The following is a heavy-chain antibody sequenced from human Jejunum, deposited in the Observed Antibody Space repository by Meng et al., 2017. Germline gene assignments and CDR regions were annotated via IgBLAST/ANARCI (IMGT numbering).Heavy chain of an antibody. V-gene: IGHV3-64*01. D-gene: IGHD3/OR15-3a*01. CDR1: GITFSTSS. J-gene: IGHJ4*02. CDR2: ISSDSERL. CDR3: ATWTVASYNDY. Sequence: GESLKISCEASGITFSTSSMHWVRQAPGRGLEYVSAISSDSERLYYTNSVKGRFTISRDNSKNTLYLQMDNVRVEDMAVYYCATWTVASYNDYWGQGTLVTVSS.